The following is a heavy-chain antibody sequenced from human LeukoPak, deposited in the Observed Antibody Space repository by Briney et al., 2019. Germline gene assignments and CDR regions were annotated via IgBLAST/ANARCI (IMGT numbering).Heavy chain of an antibody. CDR1: GFTFSSYA. Sequence: PGGSLRLSCAASGFTFSSYAMSWVRQAPGKGLEWVSAISGSGGSTYYADSVKGRFTISRDNSKNTLYLQMNSLRAEDTAVYYCAKDSYSSSWHNWFDPWGQGTLVTVSS. CDR2: ISGSGGST. D-gene: IGHD6-13*01. V-gene: IGHV3-23*01. CDR3: AKDSYSSSWHNWFDP. J-gene: IGHJ5*02.